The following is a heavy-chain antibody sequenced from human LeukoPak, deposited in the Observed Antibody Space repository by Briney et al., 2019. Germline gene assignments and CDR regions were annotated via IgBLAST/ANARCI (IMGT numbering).Heavy chain of an antibody. CDR2: IYPGDSDT. CDR1: GYSFATYW. V-gene: IGHV5-51*01. CDR3: ARLSYGSGSRRPFDY. Sequence: GESLNISCKGSGYSFATYWIGWVRHMPGKGLEWMGIIYPGDSDTRYSPSFQGQVTISDDKSISTAYLQWSSLKASDTAIYYCARLSYGSGSRRPFDYWGRGTLVTVSS. J-gene: IGHJ4*02. D-gene: IGHD3-10*01.